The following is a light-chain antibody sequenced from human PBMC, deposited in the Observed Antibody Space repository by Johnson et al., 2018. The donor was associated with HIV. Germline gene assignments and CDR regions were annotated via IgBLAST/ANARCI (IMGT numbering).Light chain of an antibody. V-gene: IGLV1-51*02. Sequence: QSVLTQPPSVSAAPGQKVTISCSGSSSNIGTNYVSWYQHLPGTAPKLLIYENNKRPSGIPDRFSGSKSGPSATLGITGLQTGDEADYYCGTWDSSLSAHYVFGTGTKITVL. J-gene: IGLJ1*01. CDR3: GTWDSSLSAHYV. CDR2: ENN. CDR1: SSNIGTNY.